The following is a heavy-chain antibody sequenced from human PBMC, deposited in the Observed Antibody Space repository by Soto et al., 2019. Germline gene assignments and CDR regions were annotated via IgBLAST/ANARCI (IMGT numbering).Heavy chain of an antibody. CDR2: ISRSSSTI. CDR3: ARRFDD. V-gene: IGHV3-48*02. Sequence: EVHLVESGGGLVQPGGSLRLSCAASGFTFSDYSLNWVRQAPGKGLEWISYISRSSSTIYYADSVRGRFTISRDSAKNSVYLQMNSLRDEDSAVYYCARRFDDWGQGTLVTVSS. J-gene: IGHJ4*02. CDR1: GFTFSDYS.